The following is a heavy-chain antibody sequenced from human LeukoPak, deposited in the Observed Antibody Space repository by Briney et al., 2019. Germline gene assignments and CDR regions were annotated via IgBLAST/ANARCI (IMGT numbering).Heavy chain of an antibody. J-gene: IGHJ4*02. CDR2: IYHSGST. Sequence: SETLSLTCTVSGGSISSGYYWTWIRQPPGKGLEWIGNIYHSGSTYYNPSLKSRITISMDTSKNHFSLKLSSVTAADTALYYCARSFSGFDSDFDYWGQGTLVTVSS. D-gene: IGHD5-12*01. V-gene: IGHV4-38-2*02. CDR3: ARSFSGFDSDFDY. CDR1: GGSISSGYY.